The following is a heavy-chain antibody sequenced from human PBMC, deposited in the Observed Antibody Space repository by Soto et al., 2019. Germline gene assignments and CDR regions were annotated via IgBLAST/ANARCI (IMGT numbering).Heavy chain of an antibody. CDR1: GGSISSDDYY. J-gene: IGHJ4*02. Sequence: PSETLSLTCTVSGGSISSDDYYWTWIRQPPGKGLEWIAYISYSGSTYYNPSLQSRLTISVDTSKDQFSLKLTSVTAADTAVYFCARVGSRYYGSGSYLGPIDYWGQGTLVTVSS. CDR3: ARVGSRYYGSGSYLGPIDY. V-gene: IGHV4-30-4*01. CDR2: ISYSGST. D-gene: IGHD3-10*01.